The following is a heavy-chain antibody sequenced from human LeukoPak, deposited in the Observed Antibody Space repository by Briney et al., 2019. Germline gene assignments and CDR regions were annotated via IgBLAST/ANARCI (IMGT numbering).Heavy chain of an antibody. CDR3: ARAVVVVAATRRPSGFYYMDV. CDR1: GGSISSYY. D-gene: IGHD2-15*01. Sequence: SETLSLTCTVSGGSISSYYWSWIRQPAGKGLEWIGRIYTSGSTNYNPSLKSRVTISVDKSKNQFSLKLSSVTAADTAVYYCARAVVVVAATRRPSGFYYMDVWGKGTTVTVSS. J-gene: IGHJ6*03. V-gene: IGHV4-4*07. CDR2: IYTSGST.